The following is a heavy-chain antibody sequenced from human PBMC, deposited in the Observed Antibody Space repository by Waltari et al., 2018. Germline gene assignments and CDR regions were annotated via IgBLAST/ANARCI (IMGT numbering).Heavy chain of an antibody. Sequence: QVQLVQSGAEVKKPGASVKVSCKASGYTFTSYGISWVRPAPGPGLEWMGWISAYNGNTNYAQKLQGRVTMTTDTSTSTAYMELRSLRSDDTAVYYCARDVGAYCSSTSCYVFDYWGQGTLVTVSS. J-gene: IGHJ4*02. CDR2: ISAYNGNT. V-gene: IGHV1-18*01. CDR3: ARDVGAYCSSTSCYVFDY. CDR1: GYTFTSYG. D-gene: IGHD2-2*01.